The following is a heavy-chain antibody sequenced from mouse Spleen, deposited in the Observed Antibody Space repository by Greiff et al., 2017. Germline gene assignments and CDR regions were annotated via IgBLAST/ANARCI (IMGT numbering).Heavy chain of an antibody. CDR1: GYSITSGYY. Sequence: EVKLVESGPGLVKPSQSLSLTCSVTGYSITSGYYWNWIRQFPGNKLEWMGYISYDGSNNYNPSLKNRISITRDTSKNQFFLKLNSVTTEDTATYYCARVNWDRVYYFDYWGQGTTLTVSS. CDR3: ARVNWDRVYYFDY. J-gene: IGHJ2*01. V-gene: IGHV3-6*01. CDR2: ISYDGSN. D-gene: IGHD4-1*02.